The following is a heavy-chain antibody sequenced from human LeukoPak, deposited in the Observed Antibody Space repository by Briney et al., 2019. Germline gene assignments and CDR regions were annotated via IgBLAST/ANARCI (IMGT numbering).Heavy chain of an antibody. Sequence: ASVKVSCKASGYTFTGYYMHWVRQAPGQGLEWMGWINPNSGGTNYAQKFQGRVTMTRDTSISTAYMELSRLRSDDTAVYYCARGNIGVVVPAAIIWFDPWGQGTLVTVSS. CDR1: GYTFTGYY. D-gene: IGHD2-2*01. J-gene: IGHJ5*02. CDR3: ARGNIGVVVPAAIIWFDP. V-gene: IGHV1-2*02. CDR2: INPNSGGT.